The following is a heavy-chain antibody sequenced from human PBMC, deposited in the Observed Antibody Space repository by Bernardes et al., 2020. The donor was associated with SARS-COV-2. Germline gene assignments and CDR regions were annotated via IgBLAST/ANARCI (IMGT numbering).Heavy chain of an antibody. CDR2: IYPGDADT. CDR3: ARGANSSSWWFAP. J-gene: IGHJ5*02. V-gene: IGHV5-51*01. CDR1: GYEFSFYW. D-gene: IGHD6-6*01. Sequence: GESLKSSSKTSGYEFSFYWIGWVRQMPGKGLEWMGIIYPGDADTRYSPSFQGQVTISADKSISTAYLEWSSLTASDSGIYFCARGANSSSWWFAPWGQGTQVTVSS.